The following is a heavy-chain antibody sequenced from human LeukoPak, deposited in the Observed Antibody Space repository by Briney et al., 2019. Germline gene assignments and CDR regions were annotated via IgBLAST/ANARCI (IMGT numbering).Heavy chain of an antibody. CDR2: IKRDGSEK. CDR3: ARDQNYYDSSGELYYVY. CDR1: GFSFNSYW. Sequence: GGSLRLSCAASGFSFNSYWMSWVRQAPGKGLEWVANIKRDGSEKYYVDSVKGRFTISRDNAKNSLYLQMNSLRAEDTAVYYCARDQNYYDSSGELYYVYWGQGTLVTVSS. D-gene: IGHD3-22*01. J-gene: IGHJ4*02. V-gene: IGHV3-7*01.